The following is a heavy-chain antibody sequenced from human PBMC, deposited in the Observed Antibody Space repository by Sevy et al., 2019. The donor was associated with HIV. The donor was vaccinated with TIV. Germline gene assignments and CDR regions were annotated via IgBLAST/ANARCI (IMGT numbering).Heavy chain of an antibody. V-gene: IGHV3-7*01. J-gene: IGHJ4*02. CDR2: IKQDGSEK. D-gene: IGHD6-13*01. CDR3: VRKGAYSWYYFDY. Sequence: GGSLRLSCAASGFTFSSYWMSWVRQAPGKGLEWVANIKQDGSEKYYVDSVKGRFTISRDNAKNSLYLQMNSLRAEDTAVYYCVRKGAYSWYYFDYWGQGTLVTVSS. CDR1: GFTFSSYW.